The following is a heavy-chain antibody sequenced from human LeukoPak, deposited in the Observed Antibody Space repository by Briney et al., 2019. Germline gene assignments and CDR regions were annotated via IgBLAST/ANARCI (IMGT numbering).Heavy chain of an antibody. D-gene: IGHD2-2*01. CDR2: ISAHNGNT. CDR1: GYTFTSYG. Sequence: ASVKVSCKASGYTFTSYGISWVRQAPGQGLEWMGWISAHNGNTNYAQKLQGRATMTTDTSTSTAYMELRSLRSDDTAVYYCARVRLVVVPAAPHKAFDIWGQGTMVTVSS. CDR3: ARVRLVVVPAAPHKAFDI. J-gene: IGHJ3*02. V-gene: IGHV1-18*01.